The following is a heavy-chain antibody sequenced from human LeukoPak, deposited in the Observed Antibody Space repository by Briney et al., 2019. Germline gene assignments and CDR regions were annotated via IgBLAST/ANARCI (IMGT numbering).Heavy chain of an antibody. V-gene: IGHV4-39*07. J-gene: IGHJ4*02. CDR2: IYYSGST. Sequence: SETLSLTCTVSGGSISSSSYYWGWIRQPPGKGLEWIGSIYYSGSTYYNPSLKSRVTISVDTSKNQFSLKLSSVTAADTAVYYCARGGSGSSDVGYYLDYWGQGTLVTVSS. D-gene: IGHD1-26*01. CDR1: GGSISSSSYY. CDR3: ARGGSGSSDVGYYLDY.